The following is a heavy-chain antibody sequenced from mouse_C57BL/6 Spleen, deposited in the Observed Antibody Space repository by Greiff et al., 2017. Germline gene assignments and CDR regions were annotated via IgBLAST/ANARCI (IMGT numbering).Heavy chain of an antibody. Sequence: EVKLVESEGGLVQPGSSMKLSCTASGFTFSDYYMAWVRQVPEKGLEWVANINYDGSSTYYLDSLKSRFIISRDNAKNILYLQMSSLKSEDTATYYCARGRWFDYWGQGTTLTVSS. V-gene: IGHV5-16*01. CDR1: GFTFSDYY. CDR2: INYDGSST. CDR3: ARGRWFDY. J-gene: IGHJ2*01. D-gene: IGHD2-3*01.